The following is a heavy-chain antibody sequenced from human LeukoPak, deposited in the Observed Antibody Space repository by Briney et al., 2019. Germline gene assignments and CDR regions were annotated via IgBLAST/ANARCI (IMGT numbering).Heavy chain of an antibody. CDR1: GFTFSSDS. J-gene: IGHJ4*02. Sequence: GGSLRLSCAASGFTFSSDSMNWVRQAPGKGLEWVSSISSSSSYIYYADSVKGRFTISRDNAKNSLYLQMNSLRAEDTAVYYCARELLDYFDYWGQGTLVTVSS. CDR3: ARELLDYFDY. V-gene: IGHV3-21*01. CDR2: ISSSSSYI. D-gene: IGHD1-26*01.